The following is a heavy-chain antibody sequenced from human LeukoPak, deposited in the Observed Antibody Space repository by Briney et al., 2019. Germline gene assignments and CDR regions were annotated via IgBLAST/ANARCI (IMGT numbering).Heavy chain of an antibody. CDR1: GYTFTSYG. V-gene: IGHV1-18*01. CDR2: ISVYNGNT. D-gene: IGHD2-2*01. J-gene: IGHJ5*02. CDR3: ARDPASSINTNWLDP. Sequence: SVNVSCKASGYTFTSYGISWVRQAPGQGLEWMGWISVYNGNTNYAQKLQGRVTMTTDTSTSTAQMELRTLRSDYTAVYYCARDPASSINTNWLDPWAQGTLVTVSS.